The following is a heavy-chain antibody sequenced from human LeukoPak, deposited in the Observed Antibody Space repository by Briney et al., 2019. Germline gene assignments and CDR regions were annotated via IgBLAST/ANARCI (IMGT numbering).Heavy chain of an antibody. Sequence: GGSLRLSCAASGFTFSSYAMHWVRQAPGKGLEWVAVISYDGSNKYYADSVKGRFTISRDNSKNTLYLQMNGLRAEDTAVYYCARLQTVRGFDPWGQGTLVTVSS. CDR3: ARLQTVRGFDP. CDR1: GFTFSSYA. CDR2: ISYDGSNK. V-gene: IGHV3-30-3*01. J-gene: IGHJ5*02.